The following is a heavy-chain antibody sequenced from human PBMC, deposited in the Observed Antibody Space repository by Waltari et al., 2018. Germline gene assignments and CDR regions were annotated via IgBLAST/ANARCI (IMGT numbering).Heavy chain of an antibody. CDR3: GRIAFGDDGGYFQH. Sequence: QLQLHESGPGLVKPSETLSLTCTVSGGSISTNYNWGWIRQPPGKGLEWMGNMQYRGSTFYNPSLKSRVTISLDTSKNQFSLRLGSVGAADTAVYFCGRIAFGDDGGYFQHWGQGTLVTVSS. CDR2: MQYRGST. D-gene: IGHD4-17*01. V-gene: IGHV4-39*01. J-gene: IGHJ1*01. CDR1: GGSISTNYN.